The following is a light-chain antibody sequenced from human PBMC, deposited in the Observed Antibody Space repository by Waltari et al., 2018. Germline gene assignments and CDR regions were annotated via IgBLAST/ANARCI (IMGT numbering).Light chain of an antibody. CDR1: SLGDHH. CDR2: QNI. Sequence: SYDLSQPPSVSVSPGQTTSIPCSGPSLGDHHVYWYHQKAGQSPILIIYQNIWRPSGIAERFSGSNSGNTATLTIGGTQPMDEGDYYCQAWDSNSVIFGRGTKLTVL. J-gene: IGLJ2*01. V-gene: IGLV3-1*01. CDR3: QAWDSNSVI.